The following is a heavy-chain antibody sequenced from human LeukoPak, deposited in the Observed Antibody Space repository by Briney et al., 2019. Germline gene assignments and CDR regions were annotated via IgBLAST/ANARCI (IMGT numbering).Heavy chain of an antibody. J-gene: IGHJ4*02. CDR2: ISGYNGNT. V-gene: IGHV1-18*01. CDR1: GYTFTSYG. D-gene: IGHD3-9*01. Sequence: GASVKVSCKASGYTFTSYGVSWVRQAPGQGLEWMGWISGYNGNTNYAQKFQGRVTMTTEIFTSTAYMELRSLRSDDTDAYYCARALYGDILTGMPQPYYFDYWGQGTLVTVSS. CDR3: ARALYGDILTGMPQPYYFDY.